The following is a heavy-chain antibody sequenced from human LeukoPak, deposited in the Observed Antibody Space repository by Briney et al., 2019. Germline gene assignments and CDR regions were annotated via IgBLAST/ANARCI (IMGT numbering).Heavy chain of an antibody. J-gene: IGHJ3*02. V-gene: IGHV3-30-3*01. CDR3: ARSIAVAGRGSYAFDI. CDR2: ISYDGSNK. D-gene: IGHD6-19*01. CDR1: GFTFSSYA. Sequence: PGRSLRLSCAASGFTFSSYAMHWVRQAPGKGLEWVAVISYDGSNKYYADSVKGRFTISRDNSKNTLYLQMSSLRAEDTAVYYCARSIAVAGRGSYAFDIWGQGTMVTVSS.